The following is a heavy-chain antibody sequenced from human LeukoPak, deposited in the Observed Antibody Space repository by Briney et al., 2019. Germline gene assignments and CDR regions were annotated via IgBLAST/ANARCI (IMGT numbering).Heavy chain of an antibody. CDR2: IYSGGST. D-gene: IGHD3-22*01. CDR3: ATEWIDSSGYYQSGGDAFDI. V-gene: IGHV3-53*01. Sequence: GGSLRHSCAASGFTVSSNYMSWVRQAPGKGLEWVSAIYSGGSTYYADSVKGRFTISRDNSKNTLYLQMNSLRAEDTAVYYCATEWIDSSGYYQSGGDAFDIWGQGTMVTVSS. CDR1: GFTVSSNY. J-gene: IGHJ3*02.